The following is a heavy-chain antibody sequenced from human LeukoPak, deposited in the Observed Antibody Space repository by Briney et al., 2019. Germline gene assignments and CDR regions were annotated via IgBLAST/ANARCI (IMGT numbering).Heavy chain of an antibody. V-gene: IGHV3-21*01. CDR1: GFTFSSYS. CDR3: ARDVPMVRGVIEHAFDI. CDR2: ISSSSSYI. D-gene: IGHD3-10*01. Sequence: GGSLRLSCAASGFTFSSYSMNWVRQAPGKGLEWVSSISSSSSYIYYADSVKGRFTISRDNAKNSLYLQMNSLRAEDTAVYYRARDVPMVRGVIEHAFDIWGQGTMVTVSS. J-gene: IGHJ3*02.